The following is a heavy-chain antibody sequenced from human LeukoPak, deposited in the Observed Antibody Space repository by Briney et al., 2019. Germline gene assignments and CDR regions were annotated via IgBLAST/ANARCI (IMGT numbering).Heavy chain of an antibody. J-gene: IGHJ4*02. CDR3: TRLLTVYGH. Sequence: PGGSLKLSCAASGFTFSGSAMHWVRQASGKGLEWVGRIRSKANSYATAYAASVKGRFTISRDDSKNTAYLQMNSLKTEDTAVYCCTRLLTVYGHWGQGTLVTVSS. CDR1: GFTFSGSA. D-gene: IGHD5/OR15-5a*01. V-gene: IGHV3-73*01. CDR2: IRSKANSYAT.